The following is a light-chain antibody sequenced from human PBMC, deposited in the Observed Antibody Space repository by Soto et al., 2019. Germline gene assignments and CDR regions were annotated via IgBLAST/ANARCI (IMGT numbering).Light chain of an antibody. CDR3: QQYGNSPFT. CDR1: QSVSSSY. V-gene: IGKV3-20*01. Sequence: EIVLTQSPCTLSFSPGERATLTCRASQSVSSSYLAWFQQKPGQAPRLLIYGASSRSTGIPDRFSGSGSGTDFTLTISRLEPEDFAVYYCQQYGNSPFTFGHAAKVDIK. CDR2: GAS. J-gene: IGKJ3*01.